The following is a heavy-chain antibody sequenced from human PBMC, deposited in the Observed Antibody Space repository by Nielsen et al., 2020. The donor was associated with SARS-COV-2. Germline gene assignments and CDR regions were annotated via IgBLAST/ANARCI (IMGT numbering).Heavy chain of an antibody. Sequence: SETLSLTCIVSGGSISSYCWSWIRQPPGKGLEWIGNIYDSGSINYNPSLKSRVTISVDTSKNQFSLKLSSVTAADTAVYYCARVVPDSSGYYPDVFDIWGQGTMVTVSS. CDR3: ARVVPDSSGYYPDVFDI. CDR1: GGSISSYC. D-gene: IGHD3-22*01. V-gene: IGHV4-59*01. CDR2: IYDSGSI. J-gene: IGHJ3*02.